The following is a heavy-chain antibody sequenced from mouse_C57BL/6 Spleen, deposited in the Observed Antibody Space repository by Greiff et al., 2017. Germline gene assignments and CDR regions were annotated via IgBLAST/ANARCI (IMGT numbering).Heavy chain of an antibody. D-gene: IGHD1-1*01. V-gene: IGHV1-26*01. CDR1: GYTFTDYY. Sequence: EVQLQQSGPELVKPGASVKISCKASGYTFTDYYMNWVKQSHGKSLEWIGDINPNNGGTSYNQKFKGKATLTVDKSSSTAYMELRSLTSEDSAVYYCSREDYYGSSSYAMYYWGQGTSVTVSS. J-gene: IGHJ4*01. CDR2: INPNNGGT. CDR3: SREDYYGSSSYAMYY.